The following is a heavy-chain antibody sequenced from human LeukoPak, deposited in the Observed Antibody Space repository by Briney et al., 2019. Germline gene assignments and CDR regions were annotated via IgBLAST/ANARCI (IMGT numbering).Heavy chain of an antibody. Sequence: SETLSLTCTVSDGSISSGGHHWSWIRQHPGKGLEWIGNIYYSGSTYYNPSLKSRVAISLDTSKNQFSLRLSSVTAADTAVYYCARDTKGYGDYGYWGQGTLLTVSS. CDR1: DGSISSGGHH. D-gene: IGHD4-17*01. J-gene: IGHJ4*02. CDR3: ARDTKGYGDYGY. CDR2: IYYSGST. V-gene: IGHV4-31*03.